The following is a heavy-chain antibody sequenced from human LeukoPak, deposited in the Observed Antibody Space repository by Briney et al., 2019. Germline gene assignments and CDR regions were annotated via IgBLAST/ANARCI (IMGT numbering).Heavy chain of an antibody. CDR2: IYSGGST. V-gene: IGHV3-53*01. CDR3: AREPILTGSASYGY. Sequence: GSLRLSCAASGFTVSSNYMSWVRQAPGKGLEWVSVIYSGGSTYYADSVKGRFTISRDYSKNTLYLQMNSLRAEDTAVYYCAREPILTGSASYGYWGQGTLVTVSS. J-gene: IGHJ4*02. D-gene: IGHD3-9*01. CDR1: GFTVSSNY.